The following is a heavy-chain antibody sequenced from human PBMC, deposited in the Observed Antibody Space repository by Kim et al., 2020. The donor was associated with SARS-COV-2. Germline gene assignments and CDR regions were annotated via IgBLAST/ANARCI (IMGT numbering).Heavy chain of an antibody. Sequence: GGSLRLSCAASGFTFSDYYMSWIRQAPGKGLEWVSYISSSRSYTNYADSVKGRFTISRDNAKNSLYLQMNSLRAEDTAVYYCARAPGGYYYYYGMDVWGQGTTVTVSS. V-gene: IGHV3-11*03. J-gene: IGHJ6*02. CDR1: GFTFSDYY. CDR3: ARAPGGYYYYYGMDV. D-gene: IGHD1-26*01. CDR2: ISSSRSYT.